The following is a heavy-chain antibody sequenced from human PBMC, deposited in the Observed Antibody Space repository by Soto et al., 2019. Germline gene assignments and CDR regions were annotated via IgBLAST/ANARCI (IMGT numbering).Heavy chain of an antibody. CDR1: GGSISSYY. Sequence: SETLSLTCTVSGGSISSYYWSWIRQPPGKGLEWIGYIYYSGSTNYNPSLKSRVTISVDTSKNQFSLKLSSVTAADTAVYYCARDRIAAAGTDWFDPWGQGTLVTVSS. V-gene: IGHV4-59*01. CDR3: ARDRIAAAGTDWFDP. CDR2: IYYSGST. J-gene: IGHJ5*02. D-gene: IGHD6-13*01.